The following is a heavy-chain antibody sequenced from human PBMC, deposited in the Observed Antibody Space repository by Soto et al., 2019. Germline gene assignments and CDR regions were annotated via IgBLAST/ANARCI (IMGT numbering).Heavy chain of an antibody. CDR2: ISSTGSRT. CDR3: ARDRHSSGWYVRDDY. D-gene: IGHD6-19*01. CDR1: EFTFSTYA. V-gene: IGHV3-23*01. Sequence: EAQLLESGGGLVQPGGSLRLSCAASEFTFSTYAMSWVRQAPGKGLEWVSTISSTGSRTYYTDSVRGRFTISRDNAKNSLYLQMNSLRAEDTAVYYCARDRHSSGWYVRDDYWGQGTLVTVSS. J-gene: IGHJ4*02.